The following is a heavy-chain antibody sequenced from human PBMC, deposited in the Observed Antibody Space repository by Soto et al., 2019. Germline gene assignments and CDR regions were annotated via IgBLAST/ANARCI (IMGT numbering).Heavy chain of an antibody. Sequence: PSETLSLTCTVSGGSISSGVYYWSWIRQHPGQGLEWIGYIYYSGSTNYNPSLKSRVTISVDTSKNQFSLKLSSVTAADTAVYYCARPRYEYSSSWSPYYYYMDVWGKGTTVTVS. CDR1: GGSISSGVYY. D-gene: IGHD6-13*01. CDR3: ARPRYEYSSSWSPYYYYMDV. V-gene: IGHV4-61*08. J-gene: IGHJ6*03. CDR2: IYYSGST.